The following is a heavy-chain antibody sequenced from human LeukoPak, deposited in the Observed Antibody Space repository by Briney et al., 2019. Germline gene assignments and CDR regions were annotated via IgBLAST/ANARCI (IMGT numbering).Heavy chain of an antibody. CDR2: IYHSGST. V-gene: IGHV4-30-2*01. Sequence: PSQTLSLTCAVSGGSISSGGYSWSWIRQPPGKGLEWIGYIYHSGSTYYNPSLKSRVTISVDRSKNQFPLKLSSVTAADTAVYYCARGIAAAFDYWGQGTLVTVSS. CDR3: ARGIAAAFDY. J-gene: IGHJ4*02. D-gene: IGHD6-13*01. CDR1: GGSISSGGYS.